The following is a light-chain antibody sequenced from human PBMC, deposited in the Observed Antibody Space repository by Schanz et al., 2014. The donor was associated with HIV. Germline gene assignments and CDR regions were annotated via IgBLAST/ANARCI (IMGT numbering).Light chain of an antibody. V-gene: IGLV2-14*03. CDR2: DVS. J-gene: IGLJ2*01. CDR1: SSDVGGYNY. Sequence: QSALAQPASVSGSPGQSITISCTGTSSDVGGYNYVSWYQRHPGKAPKLMINDVSNRTSGVSNRFSGSKSGNTASLTISGLQAEDEADYYCSSYTSSSICVFGGGTKLTVL. CDR3: SSYTSSSICV.